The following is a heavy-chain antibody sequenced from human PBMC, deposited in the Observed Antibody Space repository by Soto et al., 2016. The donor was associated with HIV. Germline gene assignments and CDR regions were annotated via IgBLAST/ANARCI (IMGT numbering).Heavy chain of an antibody. CDR2: IRTKTKNYAT. J-gene: IGHJ4*02. Sequence: EVQLVESGGGLVQPGGSLKLSCAASGFSFSGSSIHWVRQASGRGLEWVGHIRTKTKNYATTYAASVKGRFTISRDDAKNTAYLQMKSLKIEDTAVYYCTRPVNDNNYWGQGTLVTVSS. D-gene: IGHD1-1*01. CDR1: GFSFSGSS. V-gene: IGHV3-73*01. CDR3: TRPVNDNNY.